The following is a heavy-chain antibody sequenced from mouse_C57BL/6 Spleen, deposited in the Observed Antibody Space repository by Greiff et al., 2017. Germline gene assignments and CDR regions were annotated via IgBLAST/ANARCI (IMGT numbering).Heavy chain of an antibody. CDR3: ARPSPFYYAMDY. Sequence: EVQLQQSGPELVKPGASVKISCKASGYTFTDYYMNWVKQSHGKSLEWIGDINPNNGGTSYNQKFKGKATLTVDKSSSTAYMELRSLTSEDSAVYYCARPSPFYYAMDYWGQGTSVTVSS. CDR1: GYTFTDYY. CDR2: INPNNGGT. J-gene: IGHJ4*01. V-gene: IGHV1-26*01.